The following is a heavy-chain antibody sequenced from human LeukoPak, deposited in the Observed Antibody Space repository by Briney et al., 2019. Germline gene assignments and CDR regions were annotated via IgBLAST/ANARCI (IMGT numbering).Heavy chain of an antibody. V-gene: IGHV3-23*01. CDR3: ARVTEYCSGGSCYTGDH. Sequence: GESLKISCAASGFMFSGYAMNWVRQAPGTGLEWVSTISFSGFRTYYADSVEGRFTISRDNSKNTVYLQMSGLRAEDTAVYYCARVTEYCSGGSCYTGDHWGQGTLVTVSS. J-gene: IGHJ4*02. CDR1: GFMFSGYA. D-gene: IGHD2-15*01. CDR2: ISFSGFRT.